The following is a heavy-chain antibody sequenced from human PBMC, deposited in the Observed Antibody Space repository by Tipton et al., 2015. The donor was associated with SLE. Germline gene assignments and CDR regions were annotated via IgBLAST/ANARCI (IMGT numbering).Heavy chain of an antibody. D-gene: IGHD2-15*01. CDR3: ARFKGSNVFDAFDV. CDR1: GGSVHTLS. V-gene: IGHV4-4*07. J-gene: IGHJ3*01. Sequence: TLSLTCSVSGGSVHTLSWYWIRQPAGKGLVWIGRIFTTGSANYNPSLKSRVTMSVDPSKNELSLKLSSVTAADTAVYYCARFKGSNVFDAFDVWGQGTVVTVSS. CDR2: IFTTGSA.